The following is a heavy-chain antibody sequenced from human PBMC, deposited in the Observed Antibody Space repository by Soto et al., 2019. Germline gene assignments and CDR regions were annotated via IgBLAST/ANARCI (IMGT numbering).Heavy chain of an antibody. J-gene: IGHJ1*01. V-gene: IGHV4-59*06. CDR2: IYYSGST. CDR1: GGSLSSYY. Sequence: SETLSLTCVVSGGSLSSYYWSWIRQPPGKGLEWIGYIYYSGSTYYNPSLKSRVTISVDTSKNQFSLKLSSVTAADTAVYYCARDRVESGYPEYFQHWGQGTLVTVSS. CDR3: ARDRVESGYPEYFQH. D-gene: IGHD3-22*01.